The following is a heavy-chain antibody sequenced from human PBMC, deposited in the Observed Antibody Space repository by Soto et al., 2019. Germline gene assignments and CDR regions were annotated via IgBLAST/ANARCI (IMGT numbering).Heavy chain of an antibody. CDR3: ARFVVEMATLSYFDF. D-gene: IGHD2-2*01. CDR1: GGTFSSYA. CDR2: IIPIFGTA. J-gene: IGHJ4*02. Sequence: SVKVYCKASGGTFSSYAISWVRQAPGQGLEWMGGIIPIFGTANYAQKFQGRVTITADESTSTAYMELSSLRSEDTAVYYCARFVVEMATLSYFDFPCKATLGTLS. V-gene: IGHV1-69*13.